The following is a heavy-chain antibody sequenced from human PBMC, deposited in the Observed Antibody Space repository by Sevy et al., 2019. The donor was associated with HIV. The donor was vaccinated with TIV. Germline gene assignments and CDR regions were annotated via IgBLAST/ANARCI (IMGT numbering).Heavy chain of an antibody. CDR2: ISYDGSNK. Sequence: GRSLRLSCAASGFTFSSYGMHWVRQAPGKGLEWVAVISYDGSNKYYADSVKGRFTISRDNSKNTLYLQMNSLRAEDTAVYYCAKRKGLGYYYYGMDVWGQGTTVTVSS. J-gene: IGHJ6*02. D-gene: IGHD3-22*01. CDR3: AKRKGLGYYYYGMDV. V-gene: IGHV3-30*18. CDR1: GFTFSSYG.